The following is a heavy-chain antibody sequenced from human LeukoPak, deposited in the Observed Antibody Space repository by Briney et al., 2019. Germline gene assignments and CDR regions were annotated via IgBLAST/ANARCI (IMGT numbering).Heavy chain of an antibody. CDR1: GGTFSSYA. D-gene: IGHD6-13*01. V-gene: IGHV1-69*01. Sequence: SAKVSCKASGGTFSSYAISWVRQAPGQGLEWMGGIIPIFGTANYAQKFQGRVTITADESTSTAYMELSSLRSEDTAVYYCASTSAAGPRLEYYYYMDVWGKGTTVTVSS. CDR2: IIPIFGTA. J-gene: IGHJ6*03. CDR3: ASTSAAGPRLEYYYYMDV.